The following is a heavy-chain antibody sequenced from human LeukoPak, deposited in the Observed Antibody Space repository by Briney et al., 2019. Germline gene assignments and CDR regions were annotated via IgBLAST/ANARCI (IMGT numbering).Heavy chain of an antibody. Sequence: SETLSLTCAVYGGSFSGYYWSWIRQPPGKGLEWIGEINHSGSTNYNPSLKSRVTISVDTSKNQFSLKLSSVTAADTAVYYCARRIRGYSYGYYYYYMDVWGKGTTVTISS. CDR2: INHSGST. D-gene: IGHD5-18*01. J-gene: IGHJ6*03. CDR3: ARRIRGYSYGYYYYYMDV. V-gene: IGHV4-34*01. CDR1: GGSFSGYY.